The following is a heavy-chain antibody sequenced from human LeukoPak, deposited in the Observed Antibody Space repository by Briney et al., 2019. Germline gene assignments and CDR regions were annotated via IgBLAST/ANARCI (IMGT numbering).Heavy chain of an antibody. CDR2: IHYSGSS. CDR1: GDSTSNFY. J-gene: IGHJ5*01. CDR3: ALAPNSNWFDF. V-gene: IGHV4-59*03. Sequence: MPSETLSLTCTVSGDSTSNFYWNWIRQSPGKGLEWIGNIHYSGSSVYNPSLKSRGTISIDTSRRQFFLNLNSVTAADTAVYFCALAPNSNWFDFWGPGTLVTVSS. D-gene: IGHD2-8*01.